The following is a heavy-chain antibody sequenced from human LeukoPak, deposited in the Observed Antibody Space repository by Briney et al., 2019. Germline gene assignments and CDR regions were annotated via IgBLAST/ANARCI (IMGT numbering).Heavy chain of an antibody. J-gene: IGHJ4*02. CDR3: ARGATLYYFDY. D-gene: IGHD1-26*01. CDR2: IIPILGIA. V-gene: IGHV1-69*04. CDR1: GGTFISYA. Sequence: ASVKVSCKASGGTFISYAISWVGQAPGQGGEWMGRIIPILGIANYAQKFQGRVTITADKSTRTAYMELSSLRSEDTAVYYCARGATLYYFDYWGQGTLVTVSS.